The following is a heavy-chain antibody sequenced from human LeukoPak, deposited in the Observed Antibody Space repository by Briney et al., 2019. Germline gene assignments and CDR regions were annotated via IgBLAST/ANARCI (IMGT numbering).Heavy chain of an antibody. Sequence: RGGSLRLSCAVSGFTFTNHWMSWVRQAPGKGLEWVGNINQGGSEKFYVDSVKGRFTISRHNAKNSLYLQMNSLRADGTAVYYCAEGTTAWGQGTLVTVSS. CDR2: INQGGSEK. D-gene: IGHD2/OR15-2a*01. V-gene: IGHV3-7*01. CDR1: GFTFTNHW. CDR3: AEGTTA. J-gene: IGHJ5*02.